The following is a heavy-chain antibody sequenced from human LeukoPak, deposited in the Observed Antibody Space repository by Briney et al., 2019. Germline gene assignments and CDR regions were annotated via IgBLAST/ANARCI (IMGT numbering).Heavy chain of an antibody. J-gene: IGHJ4*02. V-gene: IGHV6-1*01. CDR3: ARGGPWDLPVGKFDY. Sequence: SQTLLLTCDISGDSVSSNSAAWNWIRQSPSRGLEWLGRTYYKSKWYKDYAGSVNSRITINPDTSKNQFSLQLNSVTPEDTAVYYCARGGPWDLPVGKFDYWGQGTLVTVSS. CDR1: GDSVSSNSAA. D-gene: IGHD1-26*01. CDR2: TYYKSKWYK.